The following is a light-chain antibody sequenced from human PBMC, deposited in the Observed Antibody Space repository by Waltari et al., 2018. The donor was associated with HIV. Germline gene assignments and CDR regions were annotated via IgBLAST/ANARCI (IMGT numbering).Light chain of an antibody. Sequence: QSVLTPPPSVSGAPGQRVTIPCTGNSSNIGAGHDVPWYRQLPGTAPKFVFPGNNCRPAGVPDRFSGSKAGTSAFLVITGLQADDEAVYYCHSYDSSLIGPVVFGGGTKLTVL. CDR2: GNN. J-gene: IGLJ2*01. V-gene: IGLV1-40*01. CDR3: HSYDSSLIGPVV. CDR1: SSNIGAGHD.